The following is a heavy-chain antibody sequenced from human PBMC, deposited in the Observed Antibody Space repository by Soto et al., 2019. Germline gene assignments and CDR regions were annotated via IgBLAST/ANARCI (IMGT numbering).Heavy chain of an antibody. D-gene: IGHD6-6*01. Sequence: GGSLRLSCAASGFTFSSYGMHWVRQAPGKGLEWVAVIWYDGSNKYYADSVKGRFTISRDNSKNTLYLQMNSLRAEDTAVYYCASRAYSSSVPYYYYYMDVWGKGTTVTVSS. CDR2: IWYDGSNK. CDR1: GFTFSSYG. V-gene: IGHV3-33*01. CDR3: ASRAYSSSVPYYYYYMDV. J-gene: IGHJ6*03.